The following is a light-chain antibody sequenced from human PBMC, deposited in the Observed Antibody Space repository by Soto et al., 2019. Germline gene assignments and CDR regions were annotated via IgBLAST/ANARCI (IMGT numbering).Light chain of an antibody. CDR1: GSYVGGYNY. CDR2: DVS. Sequence: QSVLTNHSSVSGSPGQSITISCTGTGSYVGGYNYVSWYQHHPGKAPKLIIYDVSNRPSGVSNRFSGSKSGNTASLTISGLQPEDEADYYCSSYTTSNTRQIVFGTGT. J-gene: IGLJ1*01. V-gene: IGLV2-14*03. CDR3: SSYTTSNTRQIV.